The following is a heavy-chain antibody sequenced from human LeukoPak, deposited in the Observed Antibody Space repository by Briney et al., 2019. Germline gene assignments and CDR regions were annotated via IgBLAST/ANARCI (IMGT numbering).Heavy chain of an antibody. CDR1: GYIFINYW. V-gene: IGHV5-51*01. D-gene: IGHD4-17*01. J-gene: IGHJ4*02. CDR2: IYPGGSDT. CDR3: ARQYDYDDTGYIDY. Sequence: GESLKISCKGSGYIFINYWIGWVRQMPGKGLERMGIIYPGGSDTRYSPSFQGQVTVSADKSISTAYLQWSSLKASDTAMYYCARQYDYDDTGYIDYWGQGTLVTVSS.